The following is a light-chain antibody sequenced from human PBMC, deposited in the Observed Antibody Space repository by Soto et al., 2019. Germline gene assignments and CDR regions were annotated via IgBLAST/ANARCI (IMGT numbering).Light chain of an antibody. J-gene: IGLJ1*01. V-gene: IGLV2-8*01. CDR3: TSYAGTYSFFYV. Sequence: HSELAKPPSANGSPGPSVTISCTGTSRDVGAYNYVSWYQQLPGKAPKLIIYEVSKRPSGVPDRFSGSKSGNTASLTVSGLQAEDEADYYCTSYAGTYSFFYVFGTGTKVTVL. CDR1: SRDVGAYNY. CDR2: EVS.